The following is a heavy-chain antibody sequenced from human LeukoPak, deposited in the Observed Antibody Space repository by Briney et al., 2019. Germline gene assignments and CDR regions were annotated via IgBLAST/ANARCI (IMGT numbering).Heavy chain of an antibody. Sequence: GESLKISCKGSGYSFTSYWIGWVRQVPGKGLEWMGIIYPGDSDTRYSPSFQGRVTISADKSISTAYPQWSSLKASDTAMYYCARPRVDYYYDSSGYSTGYYFDYWGQGTLVTVSS. CDR3: ARPRVDYYYDSSGYSTGYYFDY. CDR2: IYPGDSDT. CDR1: GYSFTSYW. J-gene: IGHJ4*02. V-gene: IGHV5-51*01. D-gene: IGHD3-22*01.